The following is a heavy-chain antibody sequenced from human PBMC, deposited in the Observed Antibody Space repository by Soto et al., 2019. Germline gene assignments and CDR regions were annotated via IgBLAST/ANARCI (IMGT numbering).Heavy chain of an antibody. CDR2: IYPGDSDT. Sequence: GESLKSSCKASGYTFTTSWIAWVRQMPGQGLEWMGIIYPGDSDTRYSPSFQGHVSISADKSTSTAYLQWTILEASDSGIYYCMRQHGSGSHYLFAFWGQGTRVIVSS. J-gene: IGHJ4*02. D-gene: IGHD3-10*01. V-gene: IGHV5-51*01. CDR1: GYTFTTSW. CDR3: MRQHGSGSHYLFAF.